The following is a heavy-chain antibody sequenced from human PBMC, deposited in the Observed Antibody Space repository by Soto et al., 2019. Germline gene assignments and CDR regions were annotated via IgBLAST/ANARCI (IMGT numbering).Heavy chain of an antibody. D-gene: IGHD6-19*01. Sequence: PGGSLRLSCAASGFTFSSYDMHWVRQATGKGLEWVSAIGTAGDTYYPGSVKGRFTISRENAKNSLYLQMNSLRAGDTAVYYCAREGTQIAVAGSDRCFDIWGQGTMVTVSS. J-gene: IGHJ3*02. CDR3: AREGTQIAVAGSDRCFDI. CDR2: IGTAGDT. V-gene: IGHV3-13*01. CDR1: GFTFSSYD.